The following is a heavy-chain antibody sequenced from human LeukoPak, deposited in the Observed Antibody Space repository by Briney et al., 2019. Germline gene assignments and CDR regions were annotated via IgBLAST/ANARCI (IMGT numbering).Heavy chain of an antibody. D-gene: IGHD3-9*01. V-gene: IGHV1-69*05. CDR3: ASTAYILRYFDWLHPRPFDY. Sequence: GSSVKVSCKASGGTFISYAISWARQAPGQGLEWMGGIIPIFGTANYAQKFQGRVTITTDESTSTAYMELSSLRSEDTAVCYCASTAYILRYFDWLHPRPFDYWGQGTLVTVSS. CDR2: IIPIFGTA. J-gene: IGHJ4*02. CDR1: GGTFISYA.